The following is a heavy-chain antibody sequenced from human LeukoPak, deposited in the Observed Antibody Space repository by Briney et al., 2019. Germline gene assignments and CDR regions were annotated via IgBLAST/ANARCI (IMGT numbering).Heavy chain of an antibody. V-gene: IGHV3-33*01. CDR1: GFTFSSYG. D-gene: IGHD6-19*01. CDR3: ARDSPGIAVAGTSWGIFDY. Sequence: QPGRSLRLSCAASGFTFSSYGMHWVRQAPGKGLGWVAVIWYDGSNKYYADSVKGRFTISRDNSKNTLYLQMNSLRAEDTAVYYCARDSPGIAVAGTSWGIFDYWGQGTLVTVSS. J-gene: IGHJ4*02. CDR2: IWYDGSNK.